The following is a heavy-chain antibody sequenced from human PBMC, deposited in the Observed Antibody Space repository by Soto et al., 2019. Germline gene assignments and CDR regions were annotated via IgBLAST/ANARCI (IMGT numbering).Heavy chain of an antibody. J-gene: IGHJ4*02. Sequence: QVQLVESGGGVVQPGRSLRLSCAASGFTFSSYGMHWVRQAPGKGLEWVAVISYDGSNKYYADSVKGRFTISRDNSKNTLYLQMTSLRAEDTAVYYCARTYYDPYYFDYWGQGTLVTVSS. CDR3: ARTYYDPYYFDY. D-gene: IGHD3-3*01. CDR2: ISYDGSNK. CDR1: GFTFSSYG. V-gene: IGHV3-30*03.